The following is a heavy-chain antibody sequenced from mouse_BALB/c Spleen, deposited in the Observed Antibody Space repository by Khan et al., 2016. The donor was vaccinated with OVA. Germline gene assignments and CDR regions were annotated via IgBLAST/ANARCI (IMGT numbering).Heavy chain of an antibody. J-gene: IGHJ3*01. CDR1: GYTFTDFT. V-gene: IGHV1S137*01. CDR3: ARGGGDRCAY. CDR2: VSTYYGDA. Sequence: VQLQESGAELVRPGVSVKISCKGSGYTFTDFTMHWVKQSHAKSLEWIGVVSTYYGDATYNQKFKGKATMTVDKSSSTAYMELARLTSEDSAIYYCARGGGDRCAYWGQGTLVTVSA.